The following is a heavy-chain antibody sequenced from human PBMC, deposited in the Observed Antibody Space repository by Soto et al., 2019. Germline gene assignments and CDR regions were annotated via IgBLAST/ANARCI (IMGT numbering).Heavy chain of an antibody. CDR1: GGSISSYY. CDR3: ARVRIVGASYYYYGMDV. Sequence: QVQLQESGPGLVKPSETLSLTCTVSGGSISSYYWSWIRQPPGKGLEWIGYIYYSGSTNYNPSLKSRVTISVDTSKNQFSLKLSSVTAADTAVYYCARVRIVGASYYYYGMDVWGQGTTVTVSS. J-gene: IGHJ6*02. V-gene: IGHV4-59*01. D-gene: IGHD1-26*01. CDR2: IYYSGST.